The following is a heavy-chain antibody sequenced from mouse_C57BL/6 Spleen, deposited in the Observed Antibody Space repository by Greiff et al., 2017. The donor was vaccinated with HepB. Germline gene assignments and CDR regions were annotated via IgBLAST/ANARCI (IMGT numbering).Heavy chain of an antibody. Sequence: EVRLVESGGGLVKPGGSLKLSCAASGFTFSSYAMSWVRQTPEKRLEWVATISDGGSYTYYPDNVKGRFTISRDNAKTNLYLQMSHLKSEDTAREYCARDRGYGSSYELDYWGQGTTLTVSS. CDR3: ARDRGYGSSYELDY. V-gene: IGHV5-4*01. CDR1: GFTFSSYA. J-gene: IGHJ2*01. CDR2: ISDGGSYT. D-gene: IGHD1-1*01.